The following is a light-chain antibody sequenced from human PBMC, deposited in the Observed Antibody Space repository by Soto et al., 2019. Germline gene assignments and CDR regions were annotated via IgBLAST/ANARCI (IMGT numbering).Light chain of an antibody. CDR1: QTVGTN. CDR2: GAS. Sequence: EIVLTQSPDTLSMSPGARATLSCRASQTVGTNLAWYQQKPGQAPRLLIYGASPRASGIPARFSGSGSGTEFALTISSLQSEDFAVYYCQQYNNWPITFGQGTRLEIK. J-gene: IGKJ5*01. V-gene: IGKV3-15*01. CDR3: QQYNNWPIT.